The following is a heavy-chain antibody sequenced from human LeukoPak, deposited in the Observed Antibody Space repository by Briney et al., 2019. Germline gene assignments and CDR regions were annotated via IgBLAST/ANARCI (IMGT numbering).Heavy chain of an antibody. V-gene: IGHV3-74*01. J-gene: IGHJ4*02. CDR2: ISLDGSET. Sequence: PGGSLRLSCAASGFTFNQYWMHWVRQGSGRGLAWVSRISLDGSETDYADSVKGRFTVSRDNAKNTVYLQMNRLRVDDTAVYYCAGGVYGNFDSWGQGILVTVSS. CDR3: AGGVYGNFDS. CDR1: GFTFNQYW. D-gene: IGHD3-10*01.